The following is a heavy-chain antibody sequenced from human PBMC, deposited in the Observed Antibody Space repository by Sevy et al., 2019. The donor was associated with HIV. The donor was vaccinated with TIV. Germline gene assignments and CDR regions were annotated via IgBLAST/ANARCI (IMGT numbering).Heavy chain of an antibody. CDR2: IYPGDSVT. J-gene: IGHJ4*02. CDR3: ARYPIVVVPAAEYYFDH. CDR1: GYTFSNYW. V-gene: IGHV5-51*01. Sequence: GESLKISCKGSGYTFSNYWIGWVRQMPGKGLEWMGVIYPGDSVTRYSPSFQGQVTMSADKSTSTAYLQWSSLKTSDTAIYYCARYPIVVVPAAEYYFDHWGQGTLVTVSS. D-gene: IGHD2-2*01.